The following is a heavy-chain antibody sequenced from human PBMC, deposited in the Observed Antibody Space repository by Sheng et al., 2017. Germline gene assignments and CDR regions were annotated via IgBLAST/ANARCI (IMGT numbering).Heavy chain of an antibody. CDR3: ARGSDVYSYGRDVFLS. CDR1: GGSITGSYYY. D-gene: IGHD5-18*01. CDR2: THYGGTT. J-gene: IGHJ4*01. Sequence: QLQLQESGPGLVKPSESLSLTCTVSGGSITGSYYYWGWIRQPPGKGLEWIGSTHYGGTTHYNPSLKSRVTVSKDTSKNQFSLELSSVTAADTAVYYCARGSDVYSYGRDVFLSWGQGQVVHRLF. V-gene: IGHV4-39*07.